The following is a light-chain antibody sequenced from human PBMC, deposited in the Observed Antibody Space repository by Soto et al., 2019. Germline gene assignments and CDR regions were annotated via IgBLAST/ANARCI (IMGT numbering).Light chain of an antibody. CDR2: AAS. CDR1: ENIGNY. J-gene: IGKJ4*01. V-gene: IGKV1-39*01. Sequence: DIQMTQSPSSLSASVGDRVTIACRASENIGNYLNWYQQKPGEAPKLLIYAASSLQSGVPSRFSAIGSGTDFALTISWLEPEDFATYYCQHSYITPLTFGGGTKVDIK. CDR3: QHSYITPLT.